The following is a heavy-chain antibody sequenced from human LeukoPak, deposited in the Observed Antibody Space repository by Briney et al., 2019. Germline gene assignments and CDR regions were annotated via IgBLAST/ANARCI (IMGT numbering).Heavy chain of an antibody. CDR2: INHSGST. J-gene: IGHJ4*02. D-gene: IGHD3-16*02. CDR1: GGSFSGYY. V-gene: IGHV4-34*01. Sequence: KSSETLSLTCAVYGGSFSGYYWSWIRQPPGKGLEWIGEINHSGSTNYNPSLKSRVTISVDTSKNQFSLELSSVTAADTAVYYCARGRASGGKLSSSVFDYWGQGTLVTVSS. CDR3: ARGRASGGKLSSSVFDY.